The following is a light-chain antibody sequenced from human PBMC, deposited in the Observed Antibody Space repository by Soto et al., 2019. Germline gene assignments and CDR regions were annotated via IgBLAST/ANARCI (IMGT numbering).Light chain of an antibody. J-gene: IGKJ2*01. Sequence: DIQMTQSPSTLSASLGDRVTITCRASQSISNWLAWDQQKPGKAPKLLIYKASTLESGVPTRFSGSGSGTECTLTISSRQPEDLATYYCQQCNPDYTFGQGTKLEIK. V-gene: IGKV1-5*03. CDR3: QQCNPDYT. CDR1: QSISNW. CDR2: KAS.